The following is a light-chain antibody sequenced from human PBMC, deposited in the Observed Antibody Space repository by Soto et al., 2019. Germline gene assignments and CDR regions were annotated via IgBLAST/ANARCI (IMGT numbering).Light chain of an antibody. J-gene: IGKJ1*01. CDR3: QQYNNWPRT. Sequence: EIVMTQSPATLSVSPGERATLSCRASQRGSTNLAWYQQKPGQALRLLISGASTRATGIPARFSGSGSGTEFTLTISSLQSEDFAVYYCQQYNNWPRTFGQGTKVEIK. CDR2: GAS. CDR1: QRGSTN. V-gene: IGKV3-15*01.